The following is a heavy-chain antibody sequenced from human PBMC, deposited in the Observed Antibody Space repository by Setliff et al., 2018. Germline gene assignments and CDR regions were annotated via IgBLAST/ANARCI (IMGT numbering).Heavy chain of an antibody. Sequence: SETLSLTCNVSGGSFSTSSDYWGWIRQPPGKGLEWIGSINYSGRNYYNPSLKSRVTIFADTSKNQFSLLLNSVTAADTALYYCARQKYWSDYYGEGYYYYMDVWGKGTTVTVSS. CDR2: INYSGRN. CDR3: ARQKYWSDYYGEGYYYYMDV. J-gene: IGHJ6*03. V-gene: IGHV4-39*01. CDR1: GGSFSTSSDY. D-gene: IGHD3-3*01.